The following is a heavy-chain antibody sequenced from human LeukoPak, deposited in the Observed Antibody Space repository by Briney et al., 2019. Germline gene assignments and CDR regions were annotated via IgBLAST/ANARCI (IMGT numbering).Heavy chain of an antibody. V-gene: IGHV3-7*01. J-gene: IGHJ4*02. CDR3: ARDLAHSSSWYYFDY. Sequence: GGSLRLSCAASGFTVSSNYMSWVRQAPGKGLESVANIKQDGSEKYYVDSVKGRFTISRDNAKNSLYLQMNSLRAEDTAVYYCARDLAHSSSWYYFDYWGQGTLVTVSS. CDR2: IKQDGSEK. CDR1: GFTVSSNY. D-gene: IGHD6-13*01.